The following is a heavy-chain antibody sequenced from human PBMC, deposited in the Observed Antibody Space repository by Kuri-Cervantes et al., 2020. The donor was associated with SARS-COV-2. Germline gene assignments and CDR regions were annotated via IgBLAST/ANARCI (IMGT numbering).Heavy chain of an antibody. J-gene: IGHJ4*02. V-gene: IGHV3-33*08. Sequence: GESLKISCVASGFTFSSYAMSWVRQAPGKGLEWVAVIWYDGSNKYYADSVKGRFTISRDNSKNTLYLQMNSLRAEDTAVYYCARVRTEGLSSIYYFDYWGQGTLVTVSS. CDR3: ARVRTEGLSSIYYFDY. CDR2: IWYDGSNK. CDR1: GFTFSSYA. D-gene: IGHD3-16*02.